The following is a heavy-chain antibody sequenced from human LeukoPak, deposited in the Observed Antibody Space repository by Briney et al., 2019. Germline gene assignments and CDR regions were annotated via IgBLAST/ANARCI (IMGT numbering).Heavy chain of an antibody. CDR3: ARAMEPYYDSNGCDY. Sequence: GGSLRLSCVPSGFTFSSYWMSWVRQAPGKGLEWVANIKQDGSEKYYVGSVKGRFITSRDNAKNSLYLQMNSLRAGDTAVYYCARAMEPYYDSNGCDYWGQGTPVTVSS. D-gene: IGHD3-22*01. CDR2: IKQDGSEK. CDR1: GFTFSSYW. V-gene: IGHV3-7*01. J-gene: IGHJ4*02.